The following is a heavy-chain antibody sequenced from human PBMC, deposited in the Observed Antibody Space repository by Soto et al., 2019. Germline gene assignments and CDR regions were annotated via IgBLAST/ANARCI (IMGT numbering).Heavy chain of an antibody. J-gene: IGHJ4*02. CDR1: GFTFSSYA. V-gene: IGHV3-23*01. CDR2: ISGSGGST. D-gene: IGHD5-18*01. CDR3: AKDPVDTAMVRVPPFDY. Sequence: HPGGSLRLSCAASGFTFSSYAMSWVRQAPGKGLEWVSAISGSGGSTYYADSVKGRFTISRDNSKNTLYLQMNSLRAEDTAVYYCAKDPVDTAMVRVPPFDYWGQGTLVTVSS.